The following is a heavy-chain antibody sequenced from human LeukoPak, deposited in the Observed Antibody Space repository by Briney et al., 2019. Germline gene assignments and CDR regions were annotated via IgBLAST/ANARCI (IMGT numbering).Heavy chain of an antibody. CDR2: IYSGGST. CDR1: GFTVSSNY. D-gene: IGHD1-14*01. V-gene: IGHV3-66*01. Sequence: PGGSLRLSCAASGFTVSSNYMSWVRQAPGKGLEWVSVIYSGGSTYYTDSVKGRFTISRDNFKNTVYLQMNSLRVEDTAVYYCARDPEEGRPRPEKYFQHWGQGTLVAVSS. CDR3: ARDPEEGRPRPEKYFQH. J-gene: IGHJ1*01.